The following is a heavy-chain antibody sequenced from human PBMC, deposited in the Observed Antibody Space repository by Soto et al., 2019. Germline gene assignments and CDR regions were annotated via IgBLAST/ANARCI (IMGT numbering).Heavy chain of an antibody. J-gene: IGHJ6*02. V-gene: IGHV3-49*03. CDR1: GFTFSDYA. CDR2: IRSNAYGGTA. CDR3: TRDLSPPSSCGGDCYGMDV. D-gene: IGHD2-21*01. Sequence: GSLRLSCTASGFTFSDYAMSWFRQAPGKGLEWVVFIRSNAYGGTAEYAASVKGRFAISRDDSKSIAYLQMNSLKSDDTALYYCTRDLSPPSSCGGDCYGMDVWGQGTTVTVSS.